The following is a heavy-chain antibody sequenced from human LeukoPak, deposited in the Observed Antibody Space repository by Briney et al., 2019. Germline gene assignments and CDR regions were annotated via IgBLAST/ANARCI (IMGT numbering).Heavy chain of an antibody. Sequence: PGGSLRLSCAASGFTFSSYGMSWARQAPGKGLEWVSAISGSGGSTYYADSVKGRFTISRDNSKNTLYLQMNSLRAEDTAVYYCAKDLFWTGYCSGGSCSYFDYWGQGTLVTVSS. J-gene: IGHJ4*02. CDR3: AKDLFWTGYCSGGSCSYFDY. V-gene: IGHV3-23*01. D-gene: IGHD2-15*01. CDR1: GFTFSSYG. CDR2: ISGSGGST.